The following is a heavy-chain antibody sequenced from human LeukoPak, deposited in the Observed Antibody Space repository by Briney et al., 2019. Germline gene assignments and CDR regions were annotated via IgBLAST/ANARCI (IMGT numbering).Heavy chain of an antibody. CDR2: IKQDGSER. CDR1: GFTFSNYG. J-gene: IGHJ4*02. V-gene: IGHV3-7*03. D-gene: IGHD2-8*01. Sequence: GGSLRLSCAASGFTFSNYGMHWVRQAPGKGLEWVANIKQDGSERYYVDSVKGRFTISRDNAKNSLYLQMDSLRAEDTAVYYCVRDNGFWGQGTLVTVSS. CDR3: VRDNGF.